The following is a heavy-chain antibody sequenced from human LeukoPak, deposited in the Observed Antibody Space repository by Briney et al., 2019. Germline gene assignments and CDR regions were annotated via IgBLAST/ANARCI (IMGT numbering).Heavy chain of an antibody. CDR2: IYDSGST. CDR3: ARGGYGLAMVYYYYYGMDV. CDR1: GGSIRSSYYY. Sequence: SETLSLTCTVSGGSIRSSYYYWGWIRQPPGKGLEWIGSIYDSGSTNYNPSLKSRVTISVDTSKNQFSLKLSSVTAADTAVYYCARGGYGLAMVYYYYYGMDVWGQGTTVTVSS. D-gene: IGHD5-18*01. V-gene: IGHV4-39*07. J-gene: IGHJ6*02.